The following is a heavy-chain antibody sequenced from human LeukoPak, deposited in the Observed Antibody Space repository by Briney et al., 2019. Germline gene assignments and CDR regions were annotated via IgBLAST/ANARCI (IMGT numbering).Heavy chain of an antibody. D-gene: IGHD4-17*01. Sequence: PGGSLRLSCAASGFTFSSYAMSWVRQAPGKGLEWVSSISVSGDKTYYADSVKGRFTISRDNSKNTLYLQMNSLRAEDTAIYYCAKEGDYGDYGGDYWGQGTLVTVSS. CDR2: ISVSGDKT. CDR1: GFTFSSYA. V-gene: IGHV3-23*01. J-gene: IGHJ4*02. CDR3: AKEGDYGDYGGDY.